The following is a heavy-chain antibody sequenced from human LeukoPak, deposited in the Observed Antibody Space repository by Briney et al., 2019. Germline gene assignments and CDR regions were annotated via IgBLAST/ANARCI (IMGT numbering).Heavy chain of an antibody. CDR3: ARRDYTGDY. CDR2: IYYSGST. Sequence: SETLSLTCTVSGGSISSSSYYWGWIRQPPGKGLEWIGSIYYSGSTYYNPSLKSRVTISVDTSKNQFSLKLSSVTAADTAVYYCARRDYTGDYWGQGTLVTVSS. CDR1: GGSISSSSYY. V-gene: IGHV4-39*01. D-gene: IGHD4-11*01. J-gene: IGHJ4*02.